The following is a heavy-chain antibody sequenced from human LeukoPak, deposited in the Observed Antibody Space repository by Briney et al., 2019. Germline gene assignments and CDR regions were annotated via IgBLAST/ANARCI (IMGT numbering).Heavy chain of an antibody. V-gene: IGHV3-33*01. CDR2: LWSHGRNE. CDR3: ASSHDSSGND. D-gene: IGHD3-22*01. J-gene: IGHJ4*02. Sequence: GGSLRLSCAVSGFSLTTHGMHWVRQAPGKGLEWVAVLWSHGRNEYYPDSVKGRFSVSRDTSRGTLHLQMDSLRADDTAVYFCASSHDSSGNDWGQGTLVTVSS. CDR1: GFSLTTHG.